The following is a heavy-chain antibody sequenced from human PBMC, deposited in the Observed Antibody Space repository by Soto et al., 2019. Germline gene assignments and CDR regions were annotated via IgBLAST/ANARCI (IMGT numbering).Heavy chain of an antibody. Sequence: GSLRLSCTASGFTFGDYLMTWVRQAPGKGLEWVGHIRSKAYGGTTEYAASVQGRFTISRDDSKSVAYLQLNSLKIEDTAMYYCTRRKGGHYYGMDVWGQGTTVTVSS. J-gene: IGHJ6*02. CDR2: IRSKAYGGTT. D-gene: IGHD6-25*01. CDR3: TRRKGGHYYGMDV. V-gene: IGHV3-49*04. CDR1: GFTFGDYL.